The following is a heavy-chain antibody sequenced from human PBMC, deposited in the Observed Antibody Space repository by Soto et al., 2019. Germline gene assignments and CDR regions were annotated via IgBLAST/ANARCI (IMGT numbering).Heavy chain of an antibody. CDR3: ARFLPFGGTSSPNPFDI. Sequence: QVQLQEPGPGLVKPSETLSLTCTVSGGSISNYYWNWIRQPAGKGLEWIGRIYSSGTTIYNPTLESRVTMSLDTSKNQFPLKLSSVTAADTAVYLCARFLPFGGTSSPNPFDIWGQGTMVTVSS. D-gene: IGHD1-26*01. CDR2: IYSSGTT. V-gene: IGHV4-4*07. J-gene: IGHJ3*02. CDR1: GGSISNYY.